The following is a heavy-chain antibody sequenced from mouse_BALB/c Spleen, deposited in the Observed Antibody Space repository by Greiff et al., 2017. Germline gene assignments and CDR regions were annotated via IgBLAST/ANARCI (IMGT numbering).Heavy chain of an antibody. CDR3: AREDYAMDY. Sequence: EVKLVESGPGLVNPSQSLSLTCTVTGYSITSDYAWNWIRQFPGNQLEWMGYISYSGSTSYNPSLKSRISITRDTSKNQFFLQLNSVTTEDTATYYCAREDYAMDYWGQGTSVTVSS. CDR1: GYSITSDYA. CDR2: ISYSGST. J-gene: IGHJ4*01. V-gene: IGHV3-2*02.